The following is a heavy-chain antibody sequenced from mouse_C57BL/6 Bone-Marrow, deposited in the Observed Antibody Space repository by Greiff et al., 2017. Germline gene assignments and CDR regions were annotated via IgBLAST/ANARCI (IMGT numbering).Heavy chain of an antibody. CDR2: VYPYNGGT. CDR1: GFTFTDYY. D-gene: IGHD2-3*01. J-gene: IGHJ1*03. V-gene: IGHV1-36*01. Sequence: VQLQQSGPVLVKPGPSVKISCKASGFTFTDYYMHWVKQSHGKSLEWIGLVYPYNGGTSYNQKFKGKATLTVDTSSSTAYMELSSPAAEDSAVYYCARLWLLQDWYFDVWGTGTTVTVSS. CDR3: ARLWLLQDWYFDV.